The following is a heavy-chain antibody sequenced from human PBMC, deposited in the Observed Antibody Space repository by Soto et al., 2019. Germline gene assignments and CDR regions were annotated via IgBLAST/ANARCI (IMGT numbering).Heavy chain of an antibody. V-gene: IGHV3-23*01. CDR3: AKDRDYPRDYFHY. D-gene: IGHD3-10*01. CDR2: VSPNGQGI. CDR1: GFTLGRYG. J-gene: IGHJ4*02. Sequence: GGSLRLSCAASGFTLGRYGMSWVRQAPGKGLEWVSAVSPNGQGIYYADSVKGRFTISRDFSKNTVFLHMDSLRAEDTAVYYCAKDRDYPRDYFHYWGQGTLVTVSS.